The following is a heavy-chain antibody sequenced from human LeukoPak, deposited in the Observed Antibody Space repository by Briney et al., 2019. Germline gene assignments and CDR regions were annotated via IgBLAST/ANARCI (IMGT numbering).Heavy chain of an antibody. CDR1: GYSISSGYY. V-gene: IGHV4-38-2*02. CDR3: ARDVSHCNSAGWFEP. CDR2: IYHSGST. J-gene: IGHJ5*02. Sequence: SETLSLTCTVSGYSISSGYYWGWIRQPPGKGLEGIGRIYHSGSTYYNPSLKSRVTISVDTSKNQFSLKLSSVTAADTAMYSCARDVSHCNSAGWFEPWGQGTLVTVSS. D-gene: IGHD4-23*01.